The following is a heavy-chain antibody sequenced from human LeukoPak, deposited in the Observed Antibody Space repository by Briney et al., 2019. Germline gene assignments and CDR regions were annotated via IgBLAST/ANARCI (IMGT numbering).Heavy chain of an antibody. J-gene: IGHJ6*02. D-gene: IGHD3-16*01. Sequence: GGSLRLSCAASGLTFSSYSMSCDRQAQGKGREWVSAISGSGGSTYYADSVKGRFTISRDNSKNTLYLQMNSLRAEDTAVYYCAKRGFGFYYGMDVWGQGTTVTVSS. CDR1: GLTFSSYS. V-gene: IGHV3-23*01. CDR2: ISGSGGST. CDR3: AKRGFGFYYGMDV.